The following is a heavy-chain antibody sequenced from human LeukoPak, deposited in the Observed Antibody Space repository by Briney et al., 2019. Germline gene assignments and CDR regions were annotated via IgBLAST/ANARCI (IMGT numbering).Heavy chain of an antibody. J-gene: IGHJ4*02. CDR2: IIPILGIA. Sequence: SVKVSCKASGGTFSSYTISWVRQAPGQGLEWMGRIIPILGIANYAQRFQGRVTITADKSTSTAYMELSSLRSEDTAVYYCARDSAAAAGAAQLDYWGQGTLVTVSS. CDR3: ARDSAAAAGAAQLDY. CDR1: GGTFSSYT. V-gene: IGHV1-69*04. D-gene: IGHD6-13*01.